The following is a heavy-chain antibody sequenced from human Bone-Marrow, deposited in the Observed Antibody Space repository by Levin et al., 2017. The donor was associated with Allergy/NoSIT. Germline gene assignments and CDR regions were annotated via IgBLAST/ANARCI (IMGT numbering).Heavy chain of an antibody. D-gene: IGHD3-10*01. CDR1: GYTFTGNY. Sequence: ASVKVSCKASGYTFTGNYIHWLRQAPGQGLEWMGWINPNGGGTNYARNFQGRVTLTRDTSINTAYLELNSLTSADTAIYYCGRMPAITRGLQDWGQGTLVIVSS. CDR2: INPNGGGT. CDR3: GRMPAITRGLQD. V-gene: IGHV1-2*02. J-gene: IGHJ4*02.